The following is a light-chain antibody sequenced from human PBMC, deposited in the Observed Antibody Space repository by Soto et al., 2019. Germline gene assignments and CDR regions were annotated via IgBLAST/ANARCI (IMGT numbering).Light chain of an antibody. V-gene: IGKV1-39*01. CDR2: GAS. J-gene: IGKJ4*01. CDR3: QQSHDSPVT. Sequence: DIQMTQSPSSLSVSVGDRVIITCRSSQSISTYVNWYEQKPGKAPKLLIYGASTLQSGVPSRFSGGGSGTDFTLTISSRQPEDSGTYYCQQSHDSPVTFGGGTKVEIK. CDR1: QSISTY.